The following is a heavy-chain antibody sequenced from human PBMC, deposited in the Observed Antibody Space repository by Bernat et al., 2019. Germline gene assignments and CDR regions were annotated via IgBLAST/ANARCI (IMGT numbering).Heavy chain of an antibody. J-gene: IGHJ3*02. D-gene: IGHD3-22*01. CDR1: GFSLSTSGVG. Sequence: QITLKESGPTLVKPTQTLTLTCTFSGFSLSTSGVGVGWIRQPPGKALEWLALIYWDDDKRYSPSLKSRLTITKDTSKNQVVLTMTNMDPVDTATYYCAHCSYYDSSGYYFQGDAFDIWGQGTMVTVSS. V-gene: IGHV2-5*02. CDR3: AHCSYYDSSGYYFQGDAFDI. CDR2: IYWDDDK.